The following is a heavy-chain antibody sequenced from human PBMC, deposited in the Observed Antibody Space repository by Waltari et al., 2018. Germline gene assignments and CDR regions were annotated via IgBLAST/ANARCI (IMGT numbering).Heavy chain of an antibody. V-gene: IGHV3-74*01. CDR2: INSDERRT. D-gene: IGHD2-21*02. Sequence: EVQLVESGGGLVQPGGSLRLSCAASEFTFSGYWMHWVRQAPGKGLVWVSRINSDERRTSYADSVKGRFTISRDNAKNTLYLQMNSLRAEDTAVYYCASQNGGNSWWLDPWGQGTLVTVSS. J-gene: IGHJ5*02. CDR1: EFTFSGYW. CDR3: ASQNGGNSWWLDP.